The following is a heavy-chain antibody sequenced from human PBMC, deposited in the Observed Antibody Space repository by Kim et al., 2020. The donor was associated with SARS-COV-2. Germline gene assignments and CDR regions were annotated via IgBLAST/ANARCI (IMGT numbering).Heavy chain of an antibody. CDR2: INHSGST. V-gene: IGHV4-34*01. D-gene: IGHD6-13*01. CDR3: ARGLPGIAAAGRHDY. CDR1: GGSFSGYY. J-gene: IGHJ4*02. Sequence: SETLSLTCAVYGGSFSGYYWSWIRQPPGKGLEWIGEINHSGSTNYNPSLKSRVTISVDTSKNQFSLKLSSVTAADTAVYYCARGLPGIAAAGRHDYWGQGTLVTVSS.